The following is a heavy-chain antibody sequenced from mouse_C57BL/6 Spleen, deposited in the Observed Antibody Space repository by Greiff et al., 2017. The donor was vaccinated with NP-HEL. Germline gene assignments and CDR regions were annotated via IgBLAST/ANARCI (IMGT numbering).Heavy chain of an antibody. CDR3: ARSHDYGSWPCAY. CDR2: IDPSDSET. V-gene: IGHV1-52*01. J-gene: IGHJ3*01. CDR1: GYTFTSYW. D-gene: IGHD1-1*01. Sequence: QVQLKQPGAELVRPGSSVKLSCKASGYTFTSYWMHWVKQRPIQGLEWIGNIDPSDSETHYNQKFKDKATLTVDKSSSTAYMQLSSLTSEDSEVYYCARSHDYGSWPCAYWGQGTLVTVSA.